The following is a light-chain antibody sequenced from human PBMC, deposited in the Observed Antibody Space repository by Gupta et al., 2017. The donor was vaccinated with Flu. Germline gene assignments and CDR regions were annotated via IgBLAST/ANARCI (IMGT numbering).Light chain of an antibody. CDR1: QSIFFNSYNKSY. J-gene: IGKJ1*01. CDR3: QQDDMHPLR. V-gene: IGKV4-1*01. Sequence: DIVMTQSPDSLAVSLGERATINCRASQSIFFNSYNKSYLAWYQQKPGHPPILLFYWASSRESGVPERFAGGGSDTDFTLTISSLQPEDVAVYYCQQDDMHPLRFGQGTRVEIK. CDR2: WAS.